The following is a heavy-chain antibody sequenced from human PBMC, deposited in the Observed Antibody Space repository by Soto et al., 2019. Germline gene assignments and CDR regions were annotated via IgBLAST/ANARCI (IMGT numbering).Heavy chain of an antibody. J-gene: IGHJ6*02. CDR2: ISYDGSNK. D-gene: IGHD2-2*01. CDR3: AKVPLPALYYYYGMDV. V-gene: IGHV3-30*18. Sequence: PGGSLRLSCASSGFPFSSYCMHWVRQAPGKGLEWVAVISYDGSNKYYADSVKGRFTTSRDNSKTTLYLQMNSLRAEDTAVYYCAKVPLPALYYYYGMDVWGQGTTVTVSS. CDR1: GFPFSSYC.